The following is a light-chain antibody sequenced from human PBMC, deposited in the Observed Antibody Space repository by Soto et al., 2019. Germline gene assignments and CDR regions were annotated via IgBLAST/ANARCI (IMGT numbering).Light chain of an antibody. V-gene: IGKV1-39*01. CDR3: QQAYGAPPT. J-gene: IGKJ1*01. Sequence: DIQVTQSPSSLSASVGDRVTITCRASQSITTFLNWYQQKPGNAPKLLIYAASSLQTGVPSRFSGSGSGTDFTLTISSQQREDFATYYCQQAYGAPPTFGQGTKVEIK. CDR2: AAS. CDR1: QSITTF.